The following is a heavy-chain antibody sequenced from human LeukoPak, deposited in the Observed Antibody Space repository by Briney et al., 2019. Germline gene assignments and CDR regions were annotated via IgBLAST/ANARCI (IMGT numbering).Heavy chain of an antibody. CDR1: GFTFSSYL. CDR2: INSDGSGT. J-gene: IGHJ3*02. CDR3: RRDTPNWGYAFDI. D-gene: IGHD7-27*01. V-gene: IGHV3-74*01. Sequence: TGGSLRLSWAASGFTFSSYLMHLGPQAPRKGLVWVSVINSDGSGTSYADFVDGRFTISRDNAKNTLYLQMNSLRAEDTALYYCRRDTPNWGYAFDIWGQGTMVTVSS.